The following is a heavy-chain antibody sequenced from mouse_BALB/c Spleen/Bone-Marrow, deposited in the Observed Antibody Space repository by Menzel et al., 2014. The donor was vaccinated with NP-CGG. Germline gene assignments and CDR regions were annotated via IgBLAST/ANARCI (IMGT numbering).Heavy chain of an antibody. D-gene: IGHD2-2*01. Sequence: EVQLQQPGAELVKPGASVKLSCTASGFNVKDTYIHWVKQRPEQGLEWIGRIDPANDNTKYDPRFQGKATITADTSSSTAYLQLSSLTSEDTAVYYCASYVYGYYFDYWGQGTTLTVSS. CDR1: GFNVKDTY. CDR2: IDPANDNT. CDR3: ASYVYGYYFDY. V-gene: IGHV14-3*02. J-gene: IGHJ2*01.